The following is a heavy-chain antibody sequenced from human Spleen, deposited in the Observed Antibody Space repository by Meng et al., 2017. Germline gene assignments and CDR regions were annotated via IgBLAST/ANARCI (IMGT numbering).Heavy chain of an antibody. V-gene: IGHV1-24*01. CDR2: FDPEDGET. CDR1: GYTLIELS. Sequence: ASVKVSCKISGYTLIELSMHWVRQAPGKGLEWMGGFDPEDGETIYAQKFQGRVTMTEDTSTDTAYMELSSLRSEGTAVYYCARDEDISAAGKLFGDYWGQGTLVTVSS. CDR3: ARDEDISAAGKLFGDY. D-gene: IGHD6-13*01. J-gene: IGHJ4*02.